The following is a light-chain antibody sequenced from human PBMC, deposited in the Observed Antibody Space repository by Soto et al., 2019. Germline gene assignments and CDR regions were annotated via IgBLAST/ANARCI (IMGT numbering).Light chain of an antibody. CDR2: DVN. J-gene: IGLJ1*01. Sequence: QSVLTQPASVSGSPGQSITMSCTGTSSDVGGYNLVSWYQQYPDKAPKLMIFDVNTRPSGVSNRFSGSKSGNTASLTISGLQAEDEADYYCSSYKSSSTLPYVFGTGTKVTVL. V-gene: IGLV2-14*01. CDR3: SSYKSSSTLPYV. CDR1: SSDVGGYNL.